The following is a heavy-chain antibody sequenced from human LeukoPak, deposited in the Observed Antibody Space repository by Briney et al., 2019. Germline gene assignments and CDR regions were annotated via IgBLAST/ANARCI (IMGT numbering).Heavy chain of an antibody. J-gene: IGHJ4*02. CDR1: GGSISSYY. CDR3: ARMASSTSCHDY. CDR2: IYTSGST. V-gene: IGHV4-4*07. Sequence: SETLSLTCTVSGGSISSYYWSWIRQPAGKGLEWIGRIYTSGSTNYNPSLKSRVTMSVDTSKNQFSLKLSSVIAADTAVYYCARMASSTSCHDYWGQGTLVTVSS. D-gene: IGHD2-2*01.